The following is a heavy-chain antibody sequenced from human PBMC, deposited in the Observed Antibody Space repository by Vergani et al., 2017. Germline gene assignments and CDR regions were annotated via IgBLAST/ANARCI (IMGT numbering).Heavy chain of an antibody. CDR1: GFTFSSYA. CDR3: ARGGYDYVQEVTQDSYYYYGMDV. CDR2: ISSSGSTI. J-gene: IGHJ6*02. D-gene: IGHD3-16*01. V-gene: IGHV3-48*03. Sequence: EVQLLESGGGLVQPGGSLRLSCAASGFTFSSYAMSWVRQAPGKGLEWVSYISSSGSTIYYADSVKGRFTISRDNAKNSLYLQMNSLRAEDTAVYYCARGGYDYVQEVTQDSYYYYGMDVWGQGTTVTVSS.